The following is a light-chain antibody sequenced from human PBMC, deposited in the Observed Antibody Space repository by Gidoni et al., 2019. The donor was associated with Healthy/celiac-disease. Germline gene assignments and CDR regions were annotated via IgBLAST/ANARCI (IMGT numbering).Light chain of an antibody. J-gene: IGKJ2*01. Sequence: EIVLTQSPATLSLSPGQRATLSCRASQIVSSYLAWYQQKPGHAPRLLIYDASNRATGIPARFSGSGSGTDFTLTISSLEPEDFAVYYCQQRSNWPMYTFGQGTKLEIK. V-gene: IGKV3-11*01. CDR3: QQRSNWPMYT. CDR2: DAS. CDR1: QIVSSY.